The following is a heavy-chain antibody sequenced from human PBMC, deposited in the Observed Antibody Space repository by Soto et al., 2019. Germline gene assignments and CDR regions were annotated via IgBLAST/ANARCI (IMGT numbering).Heavy chain of an antibody. D-gene: IGHD3-16*01. CDR3: ARDSLRDYYYYGMDV. CDR2: IYYSGST. Sequence: SETLSLTCTVSGGSVSSGSYYWSWIRQPPGKGLEWIGYIYYSGSTNYNPSLKSRVTISVDTSKNQFSLKLSSVTAADTAVYYCARDSLRDYYYYGMDVWGQGTTVTVSS. V-gene: IGHV4-61*01. J-gene: IGHJ6*02. CDR1: GGSVSSGSYY.